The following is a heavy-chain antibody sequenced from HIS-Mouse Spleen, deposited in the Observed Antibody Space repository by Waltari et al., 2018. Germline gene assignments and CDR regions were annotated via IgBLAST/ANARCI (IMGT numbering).Heavy chain of an antibody. Sequence: QVQLQESGPGLVKPSDTLSLTCSVSGYSISSSNWLGWSRQPPGKGLEWIGYIYYSGSTYYNPSLKSRVTMSVDTSKNQFSLKLSSVTAVDTAVYYCARKGHGWDDAFDIWGQGTMVTVSS. J-gene: IGHJ3*02. D-gene: IGHD6-19*01. CDR1: GYSISSSNW. CDR3: ARKGHGWDDAFDI. CDR2: IYYSGST. V-gene: IGHV4-28*01.